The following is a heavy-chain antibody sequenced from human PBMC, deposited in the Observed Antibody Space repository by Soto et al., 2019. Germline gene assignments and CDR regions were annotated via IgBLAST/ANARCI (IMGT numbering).Heavy chain of an antibody. Sequence: SETLSLTCAVDDGYFSTYYWNWIRQSPGKGLEWIGKINYSGSNNYNPSLKSRVTISIDMSKNQVSLKLTSVTAADTAVYFYARGGSSDWQVAFDIWGQGTTVTVSS. V-gene: IGHV4-34*01. CDR3: ARGGSSDWQVAFDI. J-gene: IGHJ3*02. CDR2: INYSGSN. CDR1: DGYFSTYY. D-gene: IGHD6-19*01.